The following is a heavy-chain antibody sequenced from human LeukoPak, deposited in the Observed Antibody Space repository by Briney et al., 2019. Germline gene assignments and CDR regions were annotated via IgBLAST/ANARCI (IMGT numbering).Heavy chain of an antibody. V-gene: IGHV4-38-2*01. CDR2: IYHSGST. CDR1: GYSISSGYY. J-gene: IGHJ4*02. D-gene: IGHD3-3*01. Sequence: NTSETLSLXCAVSGYSISSGYYWGWIRQPPGKGLEWIGSIYHSGSTYYNPSLKSRVTISVDTSKNQFSLKLSSVTAADTAVYYCLSYDFWSSGNYWGQGTLVTVSS. CDR3: LSYDFWSSGNY.